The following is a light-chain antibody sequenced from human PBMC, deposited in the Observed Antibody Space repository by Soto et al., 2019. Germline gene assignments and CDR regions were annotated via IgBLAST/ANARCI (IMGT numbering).Light chain of an antibody. CDR2: GAS. Sequence: EIVLTQSPGTLSLSPGERATLSCRASQSVSGSYLAWYQQKPGQAPRLLIYGASSRATDIPDRFSGSGSGTDFTLTSSRLEPEDFAVYYCQQYGSSPYTFGQGTKLEIK. CDR1: QSVSGSY. CDR3: QQYGSSPYT. J-gene: IGKJ2*01. V-gene: IGKV3-20*01.